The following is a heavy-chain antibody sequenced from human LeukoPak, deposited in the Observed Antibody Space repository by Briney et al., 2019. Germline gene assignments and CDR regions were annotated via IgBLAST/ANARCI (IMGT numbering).Heavy chain of an antibody. CDR2: ISYDGSSK. CDR3: VKVGISTYDH. Sequence: PGRSLRLSCAASGFTFRTYAMHWVRQAPGKGLEWVAVISYDGSSKYYADSVKGRFTISRDNSKNTLYLQMNSLRAEDTAIYYCVKVGISTYDHWGQGTLVTVSS. CDR1: GFTFRTYA. D-gene: IGHD2/OR15-2a*01. J-gene: IGHJ4*02. V-gene: IGHV3-30-3*01.